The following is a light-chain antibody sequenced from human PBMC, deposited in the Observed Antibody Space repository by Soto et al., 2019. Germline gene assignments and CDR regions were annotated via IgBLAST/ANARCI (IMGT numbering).Light chain of an antibody. J-gene: IGLJ3*02. CDR2: NTN. CDR3: VLYMGSGIWV. V-gene: IGLV8-61*01. CDR1: SGAVSANYS. Sequence: QTVVTPEASLSVSPGTTVTLTCGLSSGAVSANYSPSWYQQTPGQAPRTLIYNTNTRSSGVPDRFSGSILGNKAALTITGAQADDESDYYCVLYMGSGIWVFGGGTQLTVL.